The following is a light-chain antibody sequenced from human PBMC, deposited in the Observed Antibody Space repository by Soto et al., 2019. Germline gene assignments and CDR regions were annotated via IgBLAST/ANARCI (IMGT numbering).Light chain of an antibody. J-gene: IGKJ4*01. V-gene: IGKV1-5*03. CDR3: QQYSAYPLT. CDR1: QSISGW. CDR2: ETS. Sequence: IQMTQSPSTLSASLGDRVTITCRASQSISGWLAWYQQKPGKAPKLLIYETSNLQSGVPSRFSGSGSATDFTLTISGLQPDDFATYYSQQYSAYPLTFGGGTKVEI.